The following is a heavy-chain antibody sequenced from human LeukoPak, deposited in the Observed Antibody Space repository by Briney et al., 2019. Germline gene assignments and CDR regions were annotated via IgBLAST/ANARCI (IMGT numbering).Heavy chain of an antibody. J-gene: IGHJ6*03. CDR3: ARDSARFYDILPDTYYYYMDV. CDR1: GYTFSDYY. CDR2: INTYNGNT. Sequence: ASVKVSCKASGYTFSDYYIHWVRQAPGQGLEWMGWINTYNGNTRYAQNVQGRVNLTIDTSTSTAYMEMRNLRSDDTAVYYCARDSARFYDILPDTYYYYMDVWGKGTTVTISS. D-gene: IGHD3-9*01. V-gene: IGHV1-18*04.